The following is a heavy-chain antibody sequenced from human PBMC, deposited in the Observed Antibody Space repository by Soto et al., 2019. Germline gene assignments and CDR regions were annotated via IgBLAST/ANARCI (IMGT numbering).Heavy chain of an antibody. CDR3: ARFSSSWNYYYGMDV. V-gene: IGHV3-48*02. CDR2: ISSSSSTI. Sequence: VESGGGFVQPGGSLRLSCAASGFTFSSYSMNWVRQAPGKGLEWVSYISSSSSTIYYADSVKGRFTISRDNAKNSLYLQMNSLRDEDTAVYYCARFSSSWNYYYGMDVWGQGTTVTVSS. CDR1: GFTFSSYS. D-gene: IGHD6-13*01. J-gene: IGHJ6*02.